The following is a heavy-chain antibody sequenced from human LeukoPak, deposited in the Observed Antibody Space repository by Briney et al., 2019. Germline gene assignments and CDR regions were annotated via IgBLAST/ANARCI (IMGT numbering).Heavy chain of an antibody. CDR2: INPSGGST. V-gene: IGHV1-46*01. CDR1: GYTFTSYY. Sequence: ASVKVSCKASGYTFTSYYMHWVRQAPGQGLEWMGIINPSGGSTSYAQKFQGRVTMTRDTSTSTVYMELSSLRSEVTAVYYCARDHISERYGGNYYYGMDVWGQGTTVTVSS. J-gene: IGHJ6*02. D-gene: IGHD4-23*01. CDR3: ARDHISERYGGNYYYGMDV.